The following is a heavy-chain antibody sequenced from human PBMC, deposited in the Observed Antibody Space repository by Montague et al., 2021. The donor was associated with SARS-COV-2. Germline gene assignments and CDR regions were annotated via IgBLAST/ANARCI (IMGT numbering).Heavy chain of an antibody. CDR3: ARLRGDYGGTYDTFDI. J-gene: IGHJ3*02. D-gene: IGHD4-23*01. V-gene: IGHV4-39*01. CDR1: GGSISSGDYY. CDR2: IWHGGST. Sequence: SETLSLTCTVSGGSISSGDYYWGWIRQPPGKGLEWIGNIWHGGSTYYNPSLKSRVTISVDTPKNQFSLKLSSVTAADTAVYYCARLRGDYGGTYDTFDIWGQGTMVTVSS.